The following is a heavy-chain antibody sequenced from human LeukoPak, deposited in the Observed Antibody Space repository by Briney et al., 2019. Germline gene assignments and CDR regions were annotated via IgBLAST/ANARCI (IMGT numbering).Heavy chain of an antibody. Sequence: PSETLSLTCTVSGGSINTPNYYWGWIRQPAGKGLEWIGRIYTSGSTNYNPSLKSRVTMSVDTSKNQFSLRLTSVTAADTAVYYCASLRVPGDFDYWGQGTLVTVSS. CDR3: ASLRVPGDFDY. J-gene: IGHJ4*02. V-gene: IGHV4-61*02. CDR2: IYTSGST. CDR1: GGSINTPNYY. D-gene: IGHD3-16*01.